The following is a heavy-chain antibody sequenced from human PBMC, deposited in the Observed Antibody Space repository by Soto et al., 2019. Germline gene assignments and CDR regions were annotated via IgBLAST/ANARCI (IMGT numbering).Heavy chain of an antibody. CDR2: IYYSGST. CDR1: GGSISSYY. J-gene: IGHJ5*02. Sequence: SETLSLTCTVSGGSISSYYWRWIRQPPGKGLEWIGYIYYSGSTNYNPSLKSRVTISVDTSKNQFSLKLSSVTAADTAVYYCARLAAAESLWFDPWGQGALVTVSS. CDR3: ARLAAAESLWFDP. D-gene: IGHD6-13*01. V-gene: IGHV4-59*01.